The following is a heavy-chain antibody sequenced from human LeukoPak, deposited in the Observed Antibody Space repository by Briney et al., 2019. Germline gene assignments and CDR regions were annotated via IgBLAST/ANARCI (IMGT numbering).Heavy chain of an antibody. CDR3: ASGGRNSVGAQKMPLGAFDI. V-gene: IGHV4-38-2*02. D-gene: IGHD1-26*01. CDR1: GYSISSGFY. Sequence: SETLSLTCSVSGYSISSGFYWGWIRQPPGEEMEWIGSMYHSGNSYYNPYLKSRVSISVDTSKNQFSLKLSSVTAADTAVYYCASGGRNSVGAQKMPLGAFDIWGQGTMVTVSS. J-gene: IGHJ3*02. CDR2: MYHSGNS.